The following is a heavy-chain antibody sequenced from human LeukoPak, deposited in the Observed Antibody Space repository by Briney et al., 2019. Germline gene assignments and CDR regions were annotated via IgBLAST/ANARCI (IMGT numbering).Heavy chain of an antibody. J-gene: IGHJ4*02. Sequence: PGGSLRLSCTASGFTLSSYEMSWIRQAPGKGLEWVSSIDYSGGDTHYTDSVKGRFTISRDNSKNTLYLQMNSLRAEDTAVYYCAKEEGVTKDYWGQGTLVTVSS. D-gene: IGHD4-23*01. CDR3: AKEEGVTKDY. CDR1: GFTLSSYE. CDR2: IDYSGGDT. V-gene: IGHV3-23*01.